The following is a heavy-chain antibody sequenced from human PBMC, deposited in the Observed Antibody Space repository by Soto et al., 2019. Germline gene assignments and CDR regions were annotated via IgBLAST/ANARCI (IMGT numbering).Heavy chain of an antibody. Sequence: ASVKVSCKASGYTFTSYGISWVRQAPGQGLEWMGWISAYNGNTNYAQKLQGRVTMTTDTSTSTAHMELRSLRSDDTAVYYCARRNDYGDYHSNWFDPWGQGTLVTVSS. CDR2: ISAYNGNT. D-gene: IGHD4-17*01. CDR3: ARRNDYGDYHSNWFDP. J-gene: IGHJ5*02. V-gene: IGHV1-18*01. CDR1: GYTFTSYG.